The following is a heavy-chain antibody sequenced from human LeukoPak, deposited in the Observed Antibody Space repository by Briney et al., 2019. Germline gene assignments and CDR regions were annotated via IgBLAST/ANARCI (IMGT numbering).Heavy chain of an antibody. Sequence: GGSLRLSCAASGFTFSSYAMTWVRQAPGKGLAWVSAISGSGGATYYADSVKGRFTISRDNSKNTLYLQMNSLRAEDTAVYYCAKSTVTTGDWYFDYWGQGTLVTVSS. CDR3: AKSTVTTGDWYFDY. D-gene: IGHD4-17*01. V-gene: IGHV3-23*01. CDR1: GFTFSSYA. CDR2: ISGSGGAT. J-gene: IGHJ4*02.